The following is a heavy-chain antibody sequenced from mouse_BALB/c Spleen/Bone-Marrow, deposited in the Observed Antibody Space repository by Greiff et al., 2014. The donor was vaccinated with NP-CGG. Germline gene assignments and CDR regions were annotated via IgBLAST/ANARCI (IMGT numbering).Heavy chain of an antibody. CDR2: IYPGNVNT. J-gene: IGHJ4*01. Sequence: VQLQQSGPELVKPGASVRISCKASGYTLTSYYIHWVKQRPGQGLEWIGWIYPGNVNTKYNEKFKGKATLTADESSSTAYMRLSSLTSEDSAVYFCARDTMDYWGQGTSVTVSS. CDR1: GYTLTSYY. CDR3: ARDTMDY. V-gene: IGHV1S56*01.